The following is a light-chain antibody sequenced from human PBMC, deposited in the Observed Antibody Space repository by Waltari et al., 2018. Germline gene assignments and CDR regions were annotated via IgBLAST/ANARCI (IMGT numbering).Light chain of an antibody. Sequence: SYELTQPPSVSVSPGQTARITCSGHALPRQYASWFQQKSGQAPRLVIYEATKRPSGIPERFSGSSSGTVATLTITGAQVDDEADYYCYSSDSTGLRVFGGGTTVVVL. CDR1: ALPRQY. CDR3: YSSDSTGLRV. CDR2: EAT. V-gene: IGLV3-10*01. J-gene: IGLJ1*01.